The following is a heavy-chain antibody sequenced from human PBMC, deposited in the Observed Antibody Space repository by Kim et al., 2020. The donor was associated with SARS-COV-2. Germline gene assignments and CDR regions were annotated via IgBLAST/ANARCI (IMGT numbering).Heavy chain of an antibody. J-gene: IGHJ4*02. D-gene: IGHD3-10*01. Sequence: YADSVKGRFTIPRDNAKNSLYLQRNSLRDEDTAVYYCARVQLLARPPFFDYWGQGTLVTVSS. V-gene: IGHV3-48*02. CDR3: ARVQLLARPPFFDY.